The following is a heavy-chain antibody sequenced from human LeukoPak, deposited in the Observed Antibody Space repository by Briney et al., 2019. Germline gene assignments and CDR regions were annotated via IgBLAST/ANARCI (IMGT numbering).Heavy chain of an antibody. V-gene: IGHV1-2*02. CDR3: ARDAMGKYYDILTGYYET. CDR2: IKPNSGGT. CDR1: GYTFTGYY. Sequence: ASVKVSCKASGYTFTGYYIHWVRQAPGQGLEWMGWIKPNSGGTTFAQNFQGRVTMTRDTSISTVYMELSSLRSDDTAVYYCARDAMGKYYDILTGYYETWGQGTLVTVSS. J-gene: IGHJ5*02. D-gene: IGHD3-9*01.